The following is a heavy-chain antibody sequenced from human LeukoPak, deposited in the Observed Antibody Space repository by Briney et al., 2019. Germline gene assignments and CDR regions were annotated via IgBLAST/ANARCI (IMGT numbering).Heavy chain of an antibody. CDR3: ARGGRSSSSGYYFDY. J-gene: IGHJ4*02. D-gene: IGHD6-6*01. CDR1: GYTFTGYY. V-gene: IGHV1-2*02. CDR2: INPNSGGT. Sequence: GASVKVSCKASGYTFTGYYMHWVRQAPGQGREWMGWINPNSGGTNYAQKFQGRVTMTRDTSISTAYMELSRLRSDDTAVYYCARGGRSSSSGYYFDYWGQGTLVTVSS.